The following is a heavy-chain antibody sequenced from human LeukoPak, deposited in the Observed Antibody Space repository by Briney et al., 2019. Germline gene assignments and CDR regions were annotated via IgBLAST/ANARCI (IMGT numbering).Heavy chain of an antibody. CDR1: GGSISSGGYD. CDR3: ARGGRGYYFDY. J-gene: IGHJ4*02. V-gene: IGHV4-31*03. Sequence: PSQTLSLTCTVSGGSISSGGYDWSWIRQHPGKGLEWIGYIYYSGSTYYNPSLKSRVTISVDTSKNQFSLKLSSVTAADTAVYYCARGGRGYYFDYWGQGTLVTVSS. CDR2: IYYSGST. D-gene: IGHD1-26*01.